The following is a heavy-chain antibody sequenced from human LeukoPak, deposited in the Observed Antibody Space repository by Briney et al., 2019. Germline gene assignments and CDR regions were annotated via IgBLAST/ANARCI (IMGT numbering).Heavy chain of an antibody. Sequence: ASVKVSCKASGYTLTSYGISWVRQAPGQGLEWMGWISAYNGNTNYAQKLQGRVTMTTDTSTSTAYMELRSLRSDDPAVYYCARETYSSSWYRGLTNYYYGMDVWGQGTTVTVYS. V-gene: IGHV1-18*01. J-gene: IGHJ6*02. CDR1: GYTLTSYG. D-gene: IGHD6-13*01. CDR2: ISAYNGNT. CDR3: ARETYSSSWYRGLTNYYYGMDV.